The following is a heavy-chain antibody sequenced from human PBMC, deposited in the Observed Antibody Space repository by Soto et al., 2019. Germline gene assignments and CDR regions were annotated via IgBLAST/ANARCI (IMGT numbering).Heavy chain of an antibody. J-gene: IGHJ4*02. Sequence: ASVKVSCKASGYTFTSYGISWVRQAPGQGFEWMGWISAYNGNTNYAQKLQGRVTMTTDTSTSTAYMELRSLRSDDTAVYYCARDGRSYLAVAAPLGGYWGQGTLVTVSS. V-gene: IGHV1-18*01. CDR1: GYTFTSYG. CDR3: ARDGRSYLAVAAPLGGY. D-gene: IGHD6-19*01. CDR2: ISAYNGNT.